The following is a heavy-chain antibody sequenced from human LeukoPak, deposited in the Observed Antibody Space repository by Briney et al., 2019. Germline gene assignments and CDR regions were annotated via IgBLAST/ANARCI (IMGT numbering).Heavy chain of an antibody. CDR3: AKGITIFGIDYYYMDV. Sequence: GGSLRLSCAASGFTFSSYAMSWVRQAPGKGLEWVSAISGSGGSTYYADSVKGRFTISRDNSKNTLYLQMNSLSAEDTAVYYCAKGITIFGIDYYYMDVWGKGTTVTVSS. D-gene: IGHD3-3*01. V-gene: IGHV3-23*01. J-gene: IGHJ6*03. CDR2: ISGSGGST. CDR1: GFTFSSYA.